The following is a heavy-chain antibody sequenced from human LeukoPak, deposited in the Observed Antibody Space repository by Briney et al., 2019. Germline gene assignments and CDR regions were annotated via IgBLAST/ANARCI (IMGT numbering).Heavy chain of an antibody. CDR3: ARDRDSGSYYFDY. V-gene: IGHV3-7*01. CDR2: IKQDGSEK. CDR1: GFTFSSYW. Sequence: GGSLRLSCAASGFTFSSYWMSWVRQAPGKGPEWVANIKQDGSEKYYVDSVKGRFTISRDNAKNSLYLQMNSLRAEDTAVYYCARDRDSGSYYFDYWGQGTLVTVSS. D-gene: IGHD1-26*01. J-gene: IGHJ4*02.